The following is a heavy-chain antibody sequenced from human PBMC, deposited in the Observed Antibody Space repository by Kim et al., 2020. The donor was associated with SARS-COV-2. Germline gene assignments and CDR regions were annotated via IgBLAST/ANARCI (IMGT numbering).Heavy chain of an antibody. CDR2: ILGSGVTT. CDR3: ATQSRGAYDY. CDR1: GFTFDNYA. J-gene: IGHJ4*02. V-gene: IGHV3-23*01. Sequence: GGSLRLSCAASGFTFDNYAMSWVRQAPGKGLEWVSIILGSGVTTYYADSVKGRFTISRDNSKNTLYLQMNSLRAEDTAVYYCATQSRGAYDYWGQGTLVTVSS. D-gene: IGHD1-26*01.